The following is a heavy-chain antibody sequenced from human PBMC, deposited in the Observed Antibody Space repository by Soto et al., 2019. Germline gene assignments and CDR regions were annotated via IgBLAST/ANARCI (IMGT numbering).Heavy chain of an antibody. J-gene: IGHJ4*02. CDR1: GFPFSHYA. D-gene: IGHD6-19*01. CDR2: ISGSGDSA. CDR3: GKERRGSGWSVCNF. V-gene: IGHV3-23*01. Sequence: VQLLESGGGLVQPGGSLRLSCTASGFPFSHYAMNWVRQGPGTRLEWVADISGSGDSARYADSVRGRFTISRDNSRDKLYRQMNSLRFDDTAVYYCGKERRGSGWSVCNFWGQGALVTVSS.